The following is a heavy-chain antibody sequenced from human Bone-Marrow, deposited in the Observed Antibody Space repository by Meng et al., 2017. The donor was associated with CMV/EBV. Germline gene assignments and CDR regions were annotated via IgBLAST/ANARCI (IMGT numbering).Heavy chain of an antibody. D-gene: IGHD2-2*01. V-gene: IGHV4-59*01. CDR1: GGSISSYY. Sequence: GSLRLSCTVSGGSISSYYWSWIRQPPGKGLEWIGYIYYSGSTNYNPSLKSRVTISVDTSKNQFSLKLSSVTAADTAVYYCARTLGYCSSTSCYLPAYFDYWGQGTLVTVPS. J-gene: IGHJ4*02. CDR3: ARTLGYCSSTSCYLPAYFDY. CDR2: IYYSGST.